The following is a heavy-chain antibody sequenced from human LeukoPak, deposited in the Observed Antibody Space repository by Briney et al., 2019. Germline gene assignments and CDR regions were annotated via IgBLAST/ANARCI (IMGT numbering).Heavy chain of an antibody. CDR3: SRDRYYDSSGTNYFDY. V-gene: IGHV3-30*04. J-gene: IGHJ4*02. CDR2: ISYDGSNK. Sequence: GGSLRLSCAASGFTFSSYAMHWVRQAPGKGLDWGAVISYDGSNKYYTDSVKGRFTISRDNSKNTLYLQMNSLRADDTAVYYWSRDRYYDSSGTNYFDYWGQGTLVTVSS. CDR1: GFTFSSYA. D-gene: IGHD3-22*01.